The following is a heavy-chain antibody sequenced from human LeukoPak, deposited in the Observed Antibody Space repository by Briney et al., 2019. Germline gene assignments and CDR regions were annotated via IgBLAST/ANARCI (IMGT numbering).Heavy chain of an antibody. CDR1: GYTFTSYA. J-gene: IGHJ4*02. CDR2: INTNTGNP. D-gene: IGHD6-19*01. V-gene: IGHV7-4-1*02. Sequence: ASMKVSCKASGYTFTSYAMNWVRQAPGQGLEWMGWINTNTGNPTYAQGFTGRFVFSLDTSVSTAYLQISSLKAEDTAVYYCARDGPEQWLVLNDYWGQGTLVTVSS. CDR3: ARDGPEQWLVLNDY.